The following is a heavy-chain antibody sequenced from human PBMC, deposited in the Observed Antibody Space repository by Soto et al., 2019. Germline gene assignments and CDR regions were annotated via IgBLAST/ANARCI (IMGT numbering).Heavy chain of an antibody. CDR2: ISAYNGNT. CDR1: GYTFTSYG. CDR3: ARERVGVVVPAAIFPFPYYGMDV. Sequence: GASVKVSCKDSGYTFTSYGISWVRQAAGQGLECMGWISAYNGNTNYAQKLQGRVTMTTDTSTSTAYMELRSLRSDDTAVYYCARERVGVVVPAAIFPFPYYGMDVWGQGTTVTVSS. D-gene: IGHD2-2*01. J-gene: IGHJ6*02. V-gene: IGHV1-18*01.